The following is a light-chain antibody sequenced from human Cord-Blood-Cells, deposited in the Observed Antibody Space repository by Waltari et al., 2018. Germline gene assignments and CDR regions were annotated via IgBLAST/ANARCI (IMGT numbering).Light chain of an antibody. Sequence: DIQMTQSPSSLSASVGDRVTITCRARQSISSYLNWYQQKPGKAPKLLIYAASSLQSGVPSRFSGSGSGTDSTLTISSLQPEDFATYYCQQSYSTPFTFGPGTKVDIK. V-gene: IGKV1-39*01. CDR1: QSISSY. CDR2: AAS. J-gene: IGKJ3*01. CDR3: QQSYSTPFT.